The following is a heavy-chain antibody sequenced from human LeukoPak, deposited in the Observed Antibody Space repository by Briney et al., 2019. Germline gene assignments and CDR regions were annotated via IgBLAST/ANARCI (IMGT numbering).Heavy chain of an antibody. CDR2: ISYDGSNK. V-gene: IGHV3-30*18. Sequence: GGSLRLSCAASGFTFSSYGMHWVRQAPGKGLEWVAVISYDGSNKYYADSVKGRFTISRDNSKNTLYLQMNSLRAEDTAVYYCAKKYNTGLDPWGQGTLVTVSS. D-gene: IGHD1-14*01. CDR3: AKKYNTGLDP. CDR1: GFTFSSYG. J-gene: IGHJ5*02.